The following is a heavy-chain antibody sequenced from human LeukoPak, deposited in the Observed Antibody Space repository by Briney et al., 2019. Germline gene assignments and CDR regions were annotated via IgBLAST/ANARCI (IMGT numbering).Heavy chain of an antibody. Sequence: PSETLPLTCAVYGGSFSGYYWCWIRQPPGKGLEWIGEINHSGSTNYNPSLKSRVTISVATSKNKFSLKLSSVTAAATAVYYCAKVVRFTSRGRYQLLGDYYGMDVWGQGTTVTVSS. J-gene: IGHJ6*02. CDR3: AKVVRFTSRGRYQLLGDYYGMDV. CDR2: INHSGST. D-gene: IGHD2-2*01. CDR1: GGSFSGYY. V-gene: IGHV4-34*01.